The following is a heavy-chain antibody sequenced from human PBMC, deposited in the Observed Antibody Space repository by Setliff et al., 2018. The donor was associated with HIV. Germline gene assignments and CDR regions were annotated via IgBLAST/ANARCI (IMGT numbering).Heavy chain of an antibody. Sequence: ASVKVSCKASGYSFTNYDIHWVRQAAGQGLEWMGWMNPNTGDTGYAPKVQGRVSMTRDTSISTAYMALSSLRSEDTAVYYCARGWSEDTSMVQVEYFEHWGQGTLVTVSS. D-gene: IGHD5-18*01. V-gene: IGHV1-8*02. CDR3: ARGWSEDTSMVQVEYFEH. CDR1: GYSFTNYD. CDR2: MNPNTGDT. J-gene: IGHJ1*01.